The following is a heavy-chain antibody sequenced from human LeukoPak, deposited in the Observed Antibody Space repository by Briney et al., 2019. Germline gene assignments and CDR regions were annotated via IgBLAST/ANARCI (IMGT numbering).Heavy chain of an antibody. CDR1: GFSFSDHW. Sequence: GGSLRLSCVASGFSFSDHWMNWFRQAPGKGLEWVATIKKDGSEQYYVDSMKGRFTISRDNAKNSVYLQINSLRAEDTAVYYCARLDSSSSEEVNYFDYWGQGTLVTVSS. D-gene: IGHD6-6*01. CDR2: IKKDGSEQ. J-gene: IGHJ4*02. CDR3: ARLDSSSSEEVNYFDY. V-gene: IGHV3-7*01.